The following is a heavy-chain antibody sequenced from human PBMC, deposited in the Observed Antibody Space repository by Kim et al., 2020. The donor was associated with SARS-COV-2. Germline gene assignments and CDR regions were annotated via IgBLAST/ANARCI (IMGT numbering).Heavy chain of an antibody. CDR3: KWHIVVVTAIRSLRVDAFDI. J-gene: IGHJ3*02. CDR2: IKSKTDGGTT. CDR1: GFTFSNAW. D-gene: IGHD2-21*02. Sequence: GGSLRLSCAASGFTFSNAWMSWVRQAPGKGLEWVGRIKSKTDGGTTDYAAPVKGRFTISRDDSKNTLYLQMNSLKTEDTAVYYCKWHIVVVTAIRSLRVDAFDIWGQGTMVTVSS. V-gene: IGHV3-15*01.